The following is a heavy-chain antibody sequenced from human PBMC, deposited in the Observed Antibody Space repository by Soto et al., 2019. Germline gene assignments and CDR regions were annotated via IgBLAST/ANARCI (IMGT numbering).Heavy chain of an antibody. V-gene: IGHV6-1*01. CDR1: GDSVSSNSAA. J-gene: IGHJ6*02. CDR3: ARDSSPVVPAAAYYYYSGMDV. D-gene: IGHD2-2*01. Sequence: SQTLSLTCAISGDSVSSNSAAWNWIRQSPSRGLEWLGRTYYRSKWYNDYAVSVKSRITINPDTSKNQFSLQLNSVTPEDTAVYYCARDSSPVVPAAAYYYYSGMDVWGQGTTVTVSS. CDR2: TYYRSKWYN.